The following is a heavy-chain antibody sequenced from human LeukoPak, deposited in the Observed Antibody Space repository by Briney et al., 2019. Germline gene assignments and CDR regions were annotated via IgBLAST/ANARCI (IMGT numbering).Heavy chain of an antibody. CDR3: AKDLNTAMVPYGY. V-gene: IGHV3-30*02. CDR2: IRYDGSNK. CDR1: GFTFSSYG. J-gene: IGHJ4*02. Sequence: PGGSLRLPCAASGFTFSSYGMHWVRQAPGKGLEWVAYIRYDGSNKYYADSVKGRFTISRDNSKNTLYLQMNSLRAEDTAVYYCAKDLNTAMVPYGYWGQGTLVTVSS. D-gene: IGHD5-18*01.